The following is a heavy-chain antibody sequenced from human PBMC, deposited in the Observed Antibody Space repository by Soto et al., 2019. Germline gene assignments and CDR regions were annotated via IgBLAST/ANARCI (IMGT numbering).Heavy chain of an antibody. D-gene: IGHD2-2*01. CDR3: ARYDCSSTSCYVGYYYMDV. V-gene: IGHV4-39*01. Sequence: TSETLCLTCIISGSSISSSSYYWGWIRQPAGKGLEWIGSIYYSGSTYYNPYLKSRVTISVDTSKNQFSLKLSSVTAADTAVYYCARYDCSSTSCYVGYYYMDVWGKGTTVTVSS. CDR1: GSSISSSSYY. CDR2: IYYSGST. J-gene: IGHJ6*03.